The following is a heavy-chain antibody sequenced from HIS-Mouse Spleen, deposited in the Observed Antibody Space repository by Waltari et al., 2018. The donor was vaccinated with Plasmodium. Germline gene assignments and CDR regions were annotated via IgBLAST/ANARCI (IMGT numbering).Heavy chain of an antibody. V-gene: IGHV3-48*02. CDR3: ARVVTIFGVVIDY. Sequence: EVQLVESGGGLVQPGGSLRLSCAASGFTFCSYVITWVRKAPGKGLEWVSYISSSSSTIYYADSVKGRFTISRDNAKNSLYLQMNSLRDEDTAVYYRARVVTIFGVVIDYWGQGTLVTVSS. CDR2: ISSSSSTI. J-gene: IGHJ4*02. D-gene: IGHD3-3*01. CDR1: GFTFCSYV.